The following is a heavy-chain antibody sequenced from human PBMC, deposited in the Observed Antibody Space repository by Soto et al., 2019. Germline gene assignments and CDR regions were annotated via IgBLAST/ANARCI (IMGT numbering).Heavy chain of an antibody. J-gene: IGHJ6*02. CDR3: ARGGIAVAGSYYYYYGMDV. CDR2: IIPIFGTA. Sequence: VKVSCKASGGTFSSYAISWVRQAPGQGLEWMGGIIPIFGTANYAQKFQGRVTITADESTSTAYMELSSLRSEDTAVYYCARGGIAVAGSYYYYYGMDVWGQGTTVTVSS. D-gene: IGHD6-19*01. V-gene: IGHV1-69*01. CDR1: GGTFSSYA.